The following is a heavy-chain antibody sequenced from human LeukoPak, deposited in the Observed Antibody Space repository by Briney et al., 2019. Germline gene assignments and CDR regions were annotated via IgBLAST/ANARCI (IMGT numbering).Heavy chain of an antibody. Sequence: ASVKVSCKASGDTLTSYYIHWVRQAPGQGLEWMGIINPSGDGTSYAQKFQGRVTMTRDTSTSTVYMELSSLRSEDTPVYYWARHPSDYWGQGTLVTVSS. V-gene: IGHV1-46*01. CDR1: GDTLTSYY. J-gene: IGHJ4*02. CDR2: INPSGDGT. CDR3: ARHPSDY.